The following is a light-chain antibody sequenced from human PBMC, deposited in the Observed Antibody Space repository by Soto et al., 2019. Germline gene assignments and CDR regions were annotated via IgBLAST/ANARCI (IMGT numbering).Light chain of an antibody. CDR1: QSISTN. CDR2: GAS. CDR3: QQYYNWPTWT. V-gene: IGKV3-15*01. Sequence: IMVAHSPPTLSVSPGEGVTLSCRASQSISTNLAWYHQKPGQAPRLLIYGASTRATGIPARFSGSGSGTGFILSISSLQSEDFAVYYCQQYYNWPTWTFGQGTKV. J-gene: IGKJ1*01.